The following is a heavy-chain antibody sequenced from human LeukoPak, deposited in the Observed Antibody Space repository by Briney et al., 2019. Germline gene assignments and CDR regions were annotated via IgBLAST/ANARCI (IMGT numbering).Heavy chain of an antibody. CDR3: TTASGWYGARWFDP. CDR1: GFTFSNAW. J-gene: IGHJ5*02. Sequence: GGSLRLSCGASGFTFSNAWMSWVRQAPGKGLEWVGRIKSKTDGGTTDYAAPVKGRFTISRDDSKNTLYLQMNSLKTEDTAVYYCTTASGWYGARWFDPWGQGTLVTVSS. V-gene: IGHV3-15*01. D-gene: IGHD6-19*01. CDR2: IKSKTDGGTT.